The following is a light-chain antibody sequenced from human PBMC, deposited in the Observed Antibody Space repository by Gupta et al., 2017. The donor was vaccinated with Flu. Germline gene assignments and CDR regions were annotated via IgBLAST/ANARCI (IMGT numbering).Light chain of an antibody. V-gene: IGLV1-51*01. Sequence: SVLTHPPSVSAAPGLCVTIACSGSNSHIENNYVSWYQQVPGTAPTFLIYDDYKRPPGSTGRFSGAKSGTSATMAIYEIQPGDEALDFCGTWDTDLSAVVFGGGTKVTVL. CDR2: DDY. J-gene: IGLJ3*02. CDR1: NSHIENNY. CDR3: GTWDTDLSAVV.